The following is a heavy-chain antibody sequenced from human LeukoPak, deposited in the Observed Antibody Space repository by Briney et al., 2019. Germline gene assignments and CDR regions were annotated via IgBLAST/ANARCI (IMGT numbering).Heavy chain of an antibody. V-gene: IGHV3-74*01. D-gene: IGHD6-19*01. J-gene: IGHJ5*02. CDR2: INSDGSST. Sequence: GGSLRLSCAASGFTFSSYWMHWVRQAPGKVLVWVSRINSDGSSTNYADSVKGRFIISRDNAKNTLYLQMNSLRAEDTAVYYCARESSSGWYLDSWGQGTLVTVSS. CDR3: ARESSSGWYLDS. CDR1: GFTFSSYW.